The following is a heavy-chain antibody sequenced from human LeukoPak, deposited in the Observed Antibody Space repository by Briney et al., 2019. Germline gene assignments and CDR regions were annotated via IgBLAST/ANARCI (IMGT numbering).Heavy chain of an antibody. CDR3: ARDSDAFDI. V-gene: IGHV4-4*07. J-gene: IGHJ3*02. CDR1: GYSISSGYY. CDR2: IYTSGST. Sequence: PSETLSLTCAVSGYSISSGYYWGWIRQPAGKGLEWIGRIYTSGSTNYNPSLKSRVTMSVDTSKNQFSLKLSSVTAADTAVYYCARDSDAFDIWGQGTMVTVSS.